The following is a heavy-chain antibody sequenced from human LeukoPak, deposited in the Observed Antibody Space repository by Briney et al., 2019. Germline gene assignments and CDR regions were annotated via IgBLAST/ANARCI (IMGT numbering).Heavy chain of an antibody. J-gene: IGHJ4*02. CDR1: GFTLSSYA. CDR3: ANQIYSSSSLDY. Sequence: GGSLRLSCAASGFTLSSYAMSWVRQAPGKGLEWDSAISGSGGSTYYADSVKGRFTISRDNSKNTLYLQMNSLRAEGTAVYYCANQIYSSSSLDYWGQGTLVTVSS. D-gene: IGHD6-6*01. CDR2: ISGSGGST. V-gene: IGHV3-23*01.